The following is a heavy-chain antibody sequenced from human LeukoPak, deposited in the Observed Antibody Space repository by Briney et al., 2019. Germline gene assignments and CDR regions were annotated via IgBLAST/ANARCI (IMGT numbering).Heavy chain of an antibody. CDR2: IYSTGTP. CDR1: GFTVSSNY. J-gene: IGHJ4*02. CDR3: ARVGYYYDSSGSLDY. D-gene: IGHD3-22*01. V-gene: IGHV3-66*01. Sequence: GGSLRLSCAASGFTVSSNYMIWVRQAPGKGLEWVSVIYSTGTPYYADSVKGRFTISRDTSKNTLYLQMNRLRADDTAVYYCARVGYYYDSSGSLDYWGQGTLVTVSS.